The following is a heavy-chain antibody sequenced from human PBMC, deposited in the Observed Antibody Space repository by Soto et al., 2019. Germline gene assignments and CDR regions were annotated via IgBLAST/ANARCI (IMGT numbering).Heavy chain of an antibody. Sequence: SETLSLTCSVSGGYITSYYCSWIRQPPGKGLEWIGYIYHSGSTYYNPSLKSRVTILVDRSKNQFSLKLSSVTAADTAVYYCARGEVVALGYWGQGTLVTVSS. CDR1: GGYITSYY. D-gene: IGHD2-15*01. CDR2: IYHSGST. V-gene: IGHV4-59*12. CDR3: ARGEVVALGY. J-gene: IGHJ4*02.